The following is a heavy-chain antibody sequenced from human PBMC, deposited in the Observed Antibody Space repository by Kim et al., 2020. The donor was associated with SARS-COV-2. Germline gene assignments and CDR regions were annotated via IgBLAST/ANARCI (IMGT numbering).Heavy chain of an antibody. CDR2: GGTT. D-gene: IGHD5-12*01. V-gene: IGHV3-49*02. J-gene: IGHJ4*02. CDR3: TTVATTAY. Sequence: GGTTEYAASVKGRFTISRDDSKSIAYLQMNSLKTEDTAVYYCTTVATTAYWGQGTLVTVSS.